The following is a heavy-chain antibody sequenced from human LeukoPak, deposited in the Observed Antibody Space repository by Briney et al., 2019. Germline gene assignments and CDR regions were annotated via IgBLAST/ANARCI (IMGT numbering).Heavy chain of an antibody. CDR2: SHGTGST. J-gene: IGHJ6*03. CDR1: YGPNNGYS. D-gene: IGHD5-24*01. CDR3: ARIQYGCYSYMDI. V-gene: IGHV4-4*07. Sequence: PPGTPSLTLPVPYGPNNGYSRPLVLDSAAPGLEGVERSHGTGSTNSILSLRSRVSMSIDTPNKQFSLNLTSVTAADTAIYYCARIQYGCYSYMDIWGMGTRVTVSS.